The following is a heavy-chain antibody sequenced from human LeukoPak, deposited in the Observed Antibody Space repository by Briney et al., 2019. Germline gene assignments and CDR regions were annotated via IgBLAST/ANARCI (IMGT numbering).Heavy chain of an antibody. CDR3: ARDKSDTAMSDY. CDR2: ISYDGSNK. D-gene: IGHD5-18*01. J-gene: IGHJ4*02. V-gene: IGHV3-30-3*01. Sequence: GGSLRLSCAASGFTFSSYAMHWVRQAPGKGLEWVAVISYDGSNKYYADSVKGRFTISRDNSKNTLYLQMNSLRAEDTAVYYCARDKSDTAMSDYWGQGTLVTVSS. CDR1: GFTFSSYA.